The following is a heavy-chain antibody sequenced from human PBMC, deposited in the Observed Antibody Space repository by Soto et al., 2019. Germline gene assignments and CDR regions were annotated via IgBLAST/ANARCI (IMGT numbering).Heavy chain of an antibody. D-gene: IGHD6-19*01. V-gene: IGHV3-23*01. Sequence: EVQLLESGGGLVQPGGSLRLSCEASRFSFSNFDMSWGRQAPGKGLEWVSGISNSGGNEYYTDSVKGRFTISRDNSRNTLYLQMNSLRVEDTALYYCAKDATRSSGWYYFDYWGQGTLVTVSS. CDR2: ISNSGGNE. J-gene: IGHJ4*02. CDR1: RFSFSNFD. CDR3: AKDATRSSGWYYFDY.